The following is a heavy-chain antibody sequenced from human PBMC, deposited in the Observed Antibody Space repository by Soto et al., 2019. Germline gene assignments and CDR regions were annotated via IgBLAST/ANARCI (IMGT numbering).Heavy chain of an antibody. CDR2: IYSGGST. Sequence: GGSLRLSCAASGFSVSSNYMSWVRQAPGKGLEWVSVIYSGGSTYYADSVKGRFTISRDNSKNTLYLQMNSLRAEDTAVYYCAREVAAREYSSSWPYYYYYYMDVWGKGTTVTVSS. V-gene: IGHV3-66*01. J-gene: IGHJ6*03. CDR1: GFSVSSNY. D-gene: IGHD6-13*01. CDR3: AREVAAREYSSSWPYYYYYYMDV.